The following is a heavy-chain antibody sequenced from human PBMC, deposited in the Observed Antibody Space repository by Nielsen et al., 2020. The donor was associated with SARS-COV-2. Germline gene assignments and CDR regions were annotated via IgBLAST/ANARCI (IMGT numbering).Heavy chain of an antibody. CDR3: ARAGITSRRASDLYYFYHGMDV. D-gene: IGHD6-6*01. CDR1: GYTFTGYH. Sequence: ASVKVSCKASGYTFTGYHINWVRQATGQGLEWMGWMNPNSGNTGYAQKFQGRVTMTRNTSISTAYMELSSLRSEDTAVYYCARAGITSRRASDLYYFYHGMDVWGQGTTVTVSS. J-gene: IGHJ6*02. V-gene: IGHV1-8*01. CDR2: MNPNSGNT.